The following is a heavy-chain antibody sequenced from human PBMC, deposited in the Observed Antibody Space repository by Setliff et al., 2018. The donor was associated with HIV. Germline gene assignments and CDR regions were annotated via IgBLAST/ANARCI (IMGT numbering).Heavy chain of an antibody. V-gene: IGHV1-3*01. Sequence: AASVKVSCKASGFTFSKSAIHWVRQAPGQRLELMAWINAANGHAKYSQKFQGRVTITRDTSATIAYMELSSLTSEDTAAYYCARDSEWGSYIFWTFDIWGQGTMVTVSS. CDR3: ARDSEWGSYIFWTFDI. CDR2: INAANGHA. J-gene: IGHJ3*02. CDR1: GFTFSKSA. D-gene: IGHD1-26*01.